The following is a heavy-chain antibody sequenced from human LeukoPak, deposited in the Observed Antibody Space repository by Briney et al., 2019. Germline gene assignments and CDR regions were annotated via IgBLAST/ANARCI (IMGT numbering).Heavy chain of an antibody. Sequence: GRSLRLSCAASGFTFSSYEMNWVRQAPGKGLEWVSYISSSGSTIYYADSVKGRFTISRDNAKNSLYLQMNSLRAEDTAVYYCARDSSGWYYFDYWGQGTLVTVSS. V-gene: IGHV3-48*03. CDR1: GFTFSSYE. D-gene: IGHD6-19*01. J-gene: IGHJ4*02. CDR2: ISSSGSTI. CDR3: ARDSSGWYYFDY.